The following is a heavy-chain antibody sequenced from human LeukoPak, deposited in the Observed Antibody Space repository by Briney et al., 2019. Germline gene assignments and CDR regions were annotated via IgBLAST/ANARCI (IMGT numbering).Heavy chain of an antibody. D-gene: IGHD5-12*01. Sequence: ASVKVSCKASRGTFSSYAISWVRQAPGQGLEWMGGIIPILGTANYAQKFQGRVTITTDESTSTAYMELSSLRSEDTAVYYCASSGGYDRIDYYYYYYMDVWGKGTTVTVSS. CDR1: RGTFSSYA. CDR3: ASSGGYDRIDYYYYYYMDV. J-gene: IGHJ6*03. V-gene: IGHV1-69*05. CDR2: IIPILGTA.